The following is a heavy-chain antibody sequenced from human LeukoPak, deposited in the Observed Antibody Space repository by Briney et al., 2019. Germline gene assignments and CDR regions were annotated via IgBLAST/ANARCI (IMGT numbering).Heavy chain of an antibody. D-gene: IGHD6-13*01. CDR1: GFTFSSYA. J-gene: IGHJ4*02. V-gene: IGHV3-30-3*01. CDR2: ISYDGSNK. Sequence: GGSLRLYCAASGFTFSSYAMHWVRQAPGKGLEWVAVISYDGSNKYYADSVKGRFTISRDNSKNTLYLQMNSLRAEDTAVYYCASVGKAAAGLDYWGQGTLVTVSS. CDR3: ASVGKAAAGLDY.